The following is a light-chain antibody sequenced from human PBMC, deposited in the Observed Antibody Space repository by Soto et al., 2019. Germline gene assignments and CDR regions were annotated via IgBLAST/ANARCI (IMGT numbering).Light chain of an antibody. Sequence: DIVMTQSPDSLAVSLGERATINCRSSQSVLYSVNSKNYLSWYQQKPGQPPKLLIYWASTRESGFPDRFSGSGSGTDFTLTISSLQAEDVAVYYCQHYYSDPPWTFGQGTKVEIK. CDR3: QHYYSDPPWT. CDR2: WAS. V-gene: IGKV4-1*01. CDR1: QSVLYSVNSKNY. J-gene: IGKJ1*01.